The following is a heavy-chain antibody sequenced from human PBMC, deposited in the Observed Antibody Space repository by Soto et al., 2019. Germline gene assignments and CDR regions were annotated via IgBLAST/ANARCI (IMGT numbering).Heavy chain of an antibody. J-gene: IGHJ4*02. CDR1: GFTFSSYS. D-gene: IGHD1-1*01. CDR3: ARLWNIAGIDY. Sequence: EVQLVEYGGGLVKPGGSLRLSCAASGFTFSSYSMNWVRQAPGKGLEWVSSISSSSSYIYYAESVKGRFTISRDNAKNSLYLQMNSLRAEDTAVYYCARLWNIAGIDYWGQGTLVTVSS. CDR2: ISSSSSYI. V-gene: IGHV3-21*01.